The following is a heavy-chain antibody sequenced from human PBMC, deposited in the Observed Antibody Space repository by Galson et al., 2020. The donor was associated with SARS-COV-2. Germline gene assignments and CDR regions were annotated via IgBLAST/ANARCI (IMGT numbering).Heavy chain of an antibody. Sequence: WGSLRLSCAASGFTLSSYSMNSVRQAPGQGLEWVSSISSSRSYQYYADSAKGRFTIPRDSAKNSLYLKMNSPRAEDTAVYYCARAGEGYCSSTSCSEINWFDPWGQGTLVTVSS. CDR1: GFTLSSYS. V-gene: IGHV3-21*01. D-gene: IGHD2-2*01. J-gene: IGHJ5*02. CDR3: ARAGEGYCSSTSCSEINWFDP. CDR2: ISSSRSYQ.